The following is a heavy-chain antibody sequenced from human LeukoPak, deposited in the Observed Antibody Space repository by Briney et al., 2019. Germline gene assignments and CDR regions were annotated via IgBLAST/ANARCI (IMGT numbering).Heavy chain of an antibody. CDR1: GFTFSSYA. Sequence: GGSLRLSCAASGFTFSSYAMHWVRQAPGKGLEWVAVISYDGSNKYYADSVKGRFTISRDNSKNTLYLQMNSLRAEDTAVYYCAKVGGIVVVTNDAFDIWGQGTMVTVSS. V-gene: IGHV3-30*04. CDR3: AKVGGIVVVTNDAFDI. CDR2: ISYDGSNK. J-gene: IGHJ3*02. D-gene: IGHD3-22*01.